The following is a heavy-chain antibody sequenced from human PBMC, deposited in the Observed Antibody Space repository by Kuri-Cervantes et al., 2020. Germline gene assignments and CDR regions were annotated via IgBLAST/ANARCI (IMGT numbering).Heavy chain of an antibody. Sequence: SLKISCAASGFTFDDYAMHWVRQAPGKGLEWVSGISWNSGSIGYADSVKGRFTISRDNAKNSLYLQMNSLRAEDTAVYYCARDGIYGDYYYYGMGVWGQGTTVTVSS. J-gene: IGHJ6*02. D-gene: IGHD4-17*01. CDR1: GFTFDDYA. CDR2: ISWNSGSI. CDR3: ARDGIYGDYYYYGMGV. V-gene: IGHV3-9*01.